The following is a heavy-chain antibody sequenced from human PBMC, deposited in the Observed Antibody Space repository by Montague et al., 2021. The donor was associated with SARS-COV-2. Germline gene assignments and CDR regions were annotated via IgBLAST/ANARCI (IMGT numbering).Heavy chain of an antibody. V-gene: IGHV4-59*01. CDR3: ARDARGGDFGGY. J-gene: IGHJ4*02. D-gene: IGHD2-21*02. CDR2: IDFSGTT. CDR1: GDSISSYY. Sequence: SETLSLTCTVSGDSISSYYWSWIRQSPGKGLEWIGKIDFSGTTNYNPSLKSRVTISVDTSKNQFSLQLSSVTAADAAVYYCARDARGGDFGGYWGQGLLVTVSS.